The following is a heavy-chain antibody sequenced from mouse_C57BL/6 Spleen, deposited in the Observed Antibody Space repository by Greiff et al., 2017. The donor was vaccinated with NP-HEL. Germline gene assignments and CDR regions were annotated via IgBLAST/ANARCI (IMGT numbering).Heavy chain of an antibody. Sequence: VQLQESGAELARPGASVKMSCKASGYTFTSYTMHWVKQRPGQGLEWIGYINPSSGYTKYNQKFKDKATLTADKSSSTAYMQLSSLTSEDSAVYDCAGSNYEGYWGQGTTLTVSS. J-gene: IGHJ2*01. CDR2: INPSSGYT. V-gene: IGHV1-4*01. CDR3: AGSNYEGY. D-gene: IGHD2-5*01. CDR1: GYTFTSYT.